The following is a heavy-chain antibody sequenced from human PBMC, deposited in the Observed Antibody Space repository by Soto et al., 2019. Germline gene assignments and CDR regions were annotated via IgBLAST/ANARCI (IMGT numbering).Heavy chain of an antibody. V-gene: IGHV3-23*01. J-gene: IGHJ5*02. D-gene: IGHD6-19*01. CDR3: LKDDITLAGPQFDN. CDR1: GFTFSTYA. Sequence: PGGSLRLSCVVSGFTFSTYAMSWVRQAPGKGLEWVSAISSSRGSTYYADSVKGRFTISRDNSKNTLYLQMNSLRAEDTAVYYCLKDDITLAGPQFDNRAQRTPVTGSS. CDR2: ISSSRGST.